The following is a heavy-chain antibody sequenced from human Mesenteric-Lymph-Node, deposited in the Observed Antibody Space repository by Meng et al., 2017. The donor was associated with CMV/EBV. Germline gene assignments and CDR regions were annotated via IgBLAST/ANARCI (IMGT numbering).Heavy chain of an antibody. V-gene: IGHV4-34*01. CDR2: INHSGST. CDR3: ARGFIRSYYDSSGYYFRGFDY. CDR1: GFY. D-gene: IGHD3-22*01. J-gene: IGHJ4*02. Sequence: GFYWSWIRQPPGQGLEWIGEINHSGSTNYHPSLKRRVTISVDTSKNQFSLKLSSVTAADTAVYYCARGFIRSYYDSSGYYFRGFDYWGQGTLVTVSS.